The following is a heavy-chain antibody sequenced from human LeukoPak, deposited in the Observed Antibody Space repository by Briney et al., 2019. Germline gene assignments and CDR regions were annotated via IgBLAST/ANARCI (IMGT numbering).Heavy chain of an antibody. CDR2: INHSGST. CDR3: ARGLGSSGWYGDY. Sequence: SDTLSLTCAVYGGSFSGYYWSWIRQPPGKGLEWIGEINHSGSTNYNPSLKSRVTISVDTSKSQFSLKLSSVTAADTGVYYCARGLGSSGWYGDYWGQGTLVTVSS. D-gene: IGHD6-19*01. J-gene: IGHJ4*02. V-gene: IGHV4-34*01. CDR1: GGSFSGYY.